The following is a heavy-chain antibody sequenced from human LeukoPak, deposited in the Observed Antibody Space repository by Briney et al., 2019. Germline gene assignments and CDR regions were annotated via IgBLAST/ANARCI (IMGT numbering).Heavy chain of an antibody. V-gene: IGHV3-30*18. D-gene: IGHD6-19*01. Sequence: PGRSQRLSCAASGFTFSSYGMHWVRQAPGKGLEWVAVISYDGSNKYYADSVKGRFTISRDNSKNTLYLQMNSLRAEDTAVYYCAKDSAASSGWCDYWGQGTLVTVSS. J-gene: IGHJ4*02. CDR3: AKDSAASSGWCDY. CDR1: GFTFSSYG. CDR2: ISYDGSNK.